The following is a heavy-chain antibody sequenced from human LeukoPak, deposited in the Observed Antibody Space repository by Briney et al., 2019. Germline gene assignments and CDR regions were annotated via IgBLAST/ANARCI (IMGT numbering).Heavy chain of an antibody. CDR1: GYTFTSYY. J-gene: IGHJ3*02. CDR3: ASGEYCSSTSCSPRIDAFDI. V-gene: IGHV1-46*01. CDR2: INPSGGST. D-gene: IGHD2-2*01. Sequence: GASVKVSCKASGYTFTSYYMHWVRQAPGQGLEWMGIINPSGGSTSYAHKFQGRVTMTRDTSTSTVYMELSSLRSEDTAVYYCASGEYCSSTSCSPRIDAFDIWGQGTMVTVSS.